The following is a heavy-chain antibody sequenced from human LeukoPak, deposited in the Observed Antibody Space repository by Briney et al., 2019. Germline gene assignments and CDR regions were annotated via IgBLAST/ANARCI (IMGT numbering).Heavy chain of an antibody. CDR1: GGSISSHY. D-gene: IGHD3-16*01. CDR2: IYYSGST. CDR3: ARARFALGAYFDY. J-gene: IGHJ4*02. V-gene: IGHV4-59*11. Sequence: SETLSLTCTVSGGSISSHYWSWIRQPPGKGLERIGYIYYSGSTNYNLSLKSRVTISVDTSKNQFSLKLSSVTAADTAVYYCARARFALGAYFDYWDQGTLVTVSS.